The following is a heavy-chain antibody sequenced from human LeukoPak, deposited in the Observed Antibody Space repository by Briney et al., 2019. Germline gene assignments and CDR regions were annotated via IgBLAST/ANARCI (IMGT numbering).Heavy chain of an antibody. Sequence: ASVKVSCKASGYTFTNYAMHWVRQAPGQRLEWMGGIIPIFGTANYAQKFQGRVTITADESTSTAYMELSSLRSEDTAVYYCASTKNPTSYYYYMDVWGKGTTVTVSS. CDR2: IIPIFGTA. J-gene: IGHJ6*03. V-gene: IGHV1-69*13. D-gene: IGHD1-14*01. CDR3: ASTKNPTSYYYYMDV. CDR1: GYTFTNYA.